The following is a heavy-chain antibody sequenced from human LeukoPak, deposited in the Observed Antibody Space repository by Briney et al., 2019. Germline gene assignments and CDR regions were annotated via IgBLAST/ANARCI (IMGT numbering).Heavy chain of an antibody. J-gene: IGHJ3*02. Sequence: PSEALSLTCTVSVGSISSYYWCWIRQPPGKGLEWIGYSYYSGSTNYNPFSKSRVTISVDASKNQFSPKLSSVTAADTAVYYCARGSDSSGWYGKLPSFFAFDIWGQGTMVTVSS. CDR2: SYYSGST. CDR3: ARGSDSSGWYGKLPSFFAFDI. V-gene: IGHV4-59*01. CDR1: VGSISSYY. D-gene: IGHD6-19*01.